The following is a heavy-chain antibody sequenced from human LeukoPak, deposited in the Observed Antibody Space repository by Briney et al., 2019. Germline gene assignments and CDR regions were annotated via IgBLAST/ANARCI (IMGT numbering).Heavy chain of an antibody. V-gene: IGHV1-2*02. Sequence: ASVKVSCKASGYTFTGHYMNWVRQAPGQGLEWMGWISPNSGDTDYAQRFQGRVTMTRDTSISTAYMELSRLRSDDTAAYFCARAAIAVAGDYHYHYMDVWGKGTTVTVSS. CDR3: ARAAIAVAGDYHYHYMDV. D-gene: IGHD6-19*01. CDR1: GYTFTGHY. J-gene: IGHJ6*03. CDR2: ISPNSGDT.